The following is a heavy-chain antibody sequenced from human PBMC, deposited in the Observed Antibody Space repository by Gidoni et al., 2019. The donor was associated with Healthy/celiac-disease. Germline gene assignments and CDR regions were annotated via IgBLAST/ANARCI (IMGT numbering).Heavy chain of an antibody. CDR1: GYSFTSYW. CDR2: IGPSDSYN. D-gene: IGHD2-21*02. V-gene: IGHV5-10-1*01. CDR3: ARFKYCGGDCYSGVDY. J-gene: IGHJ4*02. Sequence: VQLLQSGAAVKKPGESLRLSCMGSGYSFTSYWISWVRQMPGKGLEWMGRIGPSDSYNNYSPAFQGHVTISADKSISTAYLQWSSLKASDTAMYYCARFKYCGGDCYSGVDYWGQGTLVTVSS.